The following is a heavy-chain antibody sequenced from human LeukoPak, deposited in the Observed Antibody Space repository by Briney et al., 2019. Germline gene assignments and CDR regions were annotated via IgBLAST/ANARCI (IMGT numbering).Heavy chain of an antibody. CDR3: ARRSYDGSGYYYVDY. D-gene: IGHD3-22*01. CDR1: GGSIRSYY. V-gene: IGHV4-39*01. J-gene: IGHJ4*02. CDR2: ISSGGST. Sequence: PSETLSLTCTVSGGSIRSYYWGWIRQPPGKGLEWIGSISSGGSTHYIPSLKSRVTISVDTSKNLFSLKLSSVTAADTAVYYCARRSYDGSGYYYVDYWGQGTLVTVSS.